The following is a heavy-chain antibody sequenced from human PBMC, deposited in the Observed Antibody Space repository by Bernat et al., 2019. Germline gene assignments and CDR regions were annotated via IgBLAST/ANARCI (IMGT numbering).Heavy chain of an antibody. CDR3: ARTTVTTGECNY. V-gene: IGHV4-34*01. J-gene: IGHJ4*02. Sequence: QVQLQQWGAGLLKPSETLSLTCAVYGGSFSGYYWSWIRQPPGKGLAWIGEINHSGSTNYNPSLKSRVTISVDASKNRFSLRLGSVTAADTAVYYCARTTVTTGECNYWGQGTLVTVSS. CDR1: GGSFSGYY. D-gene: IGHD4-17*01. CDR2: INHSGST.